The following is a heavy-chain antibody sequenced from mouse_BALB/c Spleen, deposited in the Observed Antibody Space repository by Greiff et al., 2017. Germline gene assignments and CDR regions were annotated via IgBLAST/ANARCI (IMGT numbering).Heavy chain of an antibody. J-gene: IGHJ1*01. D-gene: IGHD1-1*01. Sequence: EVMLVESGGGLVQPGGSLKLSCAASGFTFSSYTMAWVRQTPEKRLEWVAYISNGGGSTYYPDTVKGRFTISRDNAKNTLYLQMSSLKSEDTAMSYCARHDCYDSSNWCFDVWGAGTTVTVSS. CDR2: ISNGGGST. V-gene: IGHV5-12-2*01. CDR3: ARHDCYDSSNWCFDV. CDR1: GFTFSSYT.